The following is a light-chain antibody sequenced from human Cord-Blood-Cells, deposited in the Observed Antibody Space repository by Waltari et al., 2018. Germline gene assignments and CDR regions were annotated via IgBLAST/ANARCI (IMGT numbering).Light chain of an antibody. CDR2: DAS. CDR1: QDISNY. J-gene: IGKJ3*01. Sequence: DIQMTQSPSSLSASVGNRVTITCQASQDISNYLNWYQQKPGKAPKLLIYDASNLETGVPSRCSGSGSGTDFTFTISSLQPEDIATYYCRQYDNHPLVTFGPGTKVDIK. CDR3: RQYDNHPLVT. V-gene: IGKV1-33*01.